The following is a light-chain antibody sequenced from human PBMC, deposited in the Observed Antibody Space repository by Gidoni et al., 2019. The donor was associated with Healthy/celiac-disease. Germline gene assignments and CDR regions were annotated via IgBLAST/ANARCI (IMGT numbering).Light chain of an antibody. CDR2: LEGSGSY. Sequence: QPVLTQSSSASASLSSSFTLTCTLSSGHSSYIIAWHQQQPGKAARYLMKLEGSGSYNKGSGVPDRFSGSSSGADRYLTISNLQSEDEADYYWETWDSNTQVFGGGTKLTVL. CDR3: ETWDSNTQV. CDR1: SGHSSYI. J-gene: IGLJ3*02. V-gene: IGLV4-60*03.